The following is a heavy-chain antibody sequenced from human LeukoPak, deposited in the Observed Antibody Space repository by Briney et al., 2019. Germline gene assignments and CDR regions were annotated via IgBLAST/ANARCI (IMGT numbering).Heavy chain of an antibody. V-gene: IGHV1-18*01. Sequence: GASVKVSCKASGYTFTSYGISWVRQAPGQGLEWMGWISAYNGNTNYAQKLQGRVTMTTDTSTSTAYMELRSLRSDDTAVYYCARMPDPLEIQLWSPNFDYWGQGTLVTVSS. CDR3: ARMPDPLEIQLWSPNFDY. J-gene: IGHJ4*02. CDR1: GYTFTSYG. CDR2: ISAYNGNT. D-gene: IGHD5-18*01.